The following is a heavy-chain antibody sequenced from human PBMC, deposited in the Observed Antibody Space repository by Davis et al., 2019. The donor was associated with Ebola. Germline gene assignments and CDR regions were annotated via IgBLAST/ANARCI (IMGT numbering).Heavy chain of an antibody. V-gene: IGHV1-46*01. D-gene: IGHD6-13*01. Sequence: ASVPVPCQASAYTFTSYFLHWLRQAPGQGLEWMRILHPSGGSTSSAQKFQGRVTMTRDTSTSTVYMELSSLRSEDTAVYYCARSSSSWYDFDYWGQGTLVTVSS. J-gene: IGHJ4*02. CDR1: AYTFTSYF. CDR2: LHPSGGST. CDR3: ARSSSSWYDFDY.